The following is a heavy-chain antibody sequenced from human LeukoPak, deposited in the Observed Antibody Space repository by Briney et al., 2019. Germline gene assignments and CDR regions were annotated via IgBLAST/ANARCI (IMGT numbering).Heavy chain of an antibody. CDR2: INSDGSST. Sequence: GGSLRLSCAASGFTFSSYWMHWVRQAPGKGLVWVSRINSDGSSTSYADSVKGRFTISRDSAKNTLYLQMNSLRAEDTAVYYCARANYGGNSEPFYCYYYGMDVWGQGTTVTVSS. CDR3: ARANYGGNSEPFYCYYYGMDV. V-gene: IGHV3-74*01. CDR1: GFTFSSYW. D-gene: IGHD4-23*01. J-gene: IGHJ6*02.